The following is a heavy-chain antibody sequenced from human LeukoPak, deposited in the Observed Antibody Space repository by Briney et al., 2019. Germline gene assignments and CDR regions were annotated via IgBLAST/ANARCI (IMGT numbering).Heavy chain of an antibody. CDR3: ARTYSGSYFDY. CDR2: IYYSGST. Sequence: PSETLSLTCTVSGGSISSGGYYWSWIRQPPGKGLEWIGYIYYSGSTNYNPSLKSRVTISVDTSKNQFSLKLSSVTAADTAVYYCARTYSGSYFDYWGQGTLVTVSS. J-gene: IGHJ4*02. V-gene: IGHV4-61*08. CDR1: GGSISSGGYY. D-gene: IGHD1-26*01.